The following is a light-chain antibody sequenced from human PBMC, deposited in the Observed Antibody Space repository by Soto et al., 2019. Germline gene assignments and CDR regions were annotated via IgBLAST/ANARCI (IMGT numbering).Light chain of an antibody. J-gene: IGKJ2*01. Sequence: ETVLTQSPATLSLYPGERATLSCWASQSVSSHLAWYQQKPGQAPRLLIYDTSNRTTGVAARFSGSGSGTDFALTISGLEPEDFGGYDCQQLNNGPPFYTFGQGTKREIK. CDR2: DTS. V-gene: IGKV3-11*01. CDR1: QSVSSH. CDR3: QQLNNGPPFYT.